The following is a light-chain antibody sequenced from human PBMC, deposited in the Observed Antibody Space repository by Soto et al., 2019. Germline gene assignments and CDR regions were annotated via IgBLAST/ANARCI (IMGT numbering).Light chain of an antibody. CDR1: SSDVGGYNY. J-gene: IGLJ1*01. CDR2: DVS. Sequence: QSALTQPASVSGSPGQSITISCTGTSSDVGGYNYVSWYQQHPGKAPKLMIYDVSNRPSWVSNRFSGSKSGNTASLTSSGLQAEDEADYYCSSYTSSSTLDVVGTGTKLTVL. V-gene: IGLV2-14*01. CDR3: SSYTSSSTLDV.